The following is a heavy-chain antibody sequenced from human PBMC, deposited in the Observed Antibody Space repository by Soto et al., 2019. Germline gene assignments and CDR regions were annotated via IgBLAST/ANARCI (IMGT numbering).Heavy chain of an antibody. D-gene: IGHD2-8*02. Sequence: EVQLLESGGNLVQPGGSLRLSCAASGFTFSSYVMSWVRQAPGKGLEWVSTISGSGASIYDADSVKGRFTISRDNSKNTVYLQMTSLRAEDTSVYYCAKDRLGSWTGGTCYGSDYWGQGTLVTVSS. CDR3: AKDRLGSWTGGTCYGSDY. CDR2: ISGSGASI. V-gene: IGHV3-23*01. J-gene: IGHJ4*02. CDR1: GFTFSSYV.